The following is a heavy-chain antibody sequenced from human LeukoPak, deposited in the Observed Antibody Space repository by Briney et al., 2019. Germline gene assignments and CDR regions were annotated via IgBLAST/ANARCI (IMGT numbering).Heavy chain of an antibody. V-gene: IGHV4-59*01. CDR3: ARDQTTVTTAAWYFDL. D-gene: IGHD4-17*01. CDR1: GGSISTYY. CDR2: IHYSGRS. J-gene: IGHJ2*01. Sequence: PSETLSLTCTVSGGSISTYYWSWIRQPPGKGLEWVGSIHYSGRSNSNPSLTGRLTISVDTSKNQFSLKLSSVTASDTAVYYCARDQTTVTTAAWYFDLWGRGTLDTVSS.